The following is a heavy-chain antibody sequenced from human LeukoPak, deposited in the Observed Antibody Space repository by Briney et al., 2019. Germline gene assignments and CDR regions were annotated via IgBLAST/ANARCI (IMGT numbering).Heavy chain of an antibody. CDR3: ARGASGSCSWFDP. Sequence: ASVKVSCKASGYTFANYGFSWVRQAPGQGLEGMGWISAYNGNTNGNTNYAQKFQGRVTMTTDTSTSTAYMELRSLRSDDTAIYYCARGASGSCSWFDPWGQGTLVTVSS. CDR1: GYTFANYG. CDR2: ISAYNGNTNGNT. V-gene: IGHV1-18*01. J-gene: IGHJ5*02. D-gene: IGHD1-26*01.